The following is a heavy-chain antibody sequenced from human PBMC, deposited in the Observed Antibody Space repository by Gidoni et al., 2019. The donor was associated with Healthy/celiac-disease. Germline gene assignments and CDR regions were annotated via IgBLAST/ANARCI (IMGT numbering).Heavy chain of an antibody. CDR3: TRVIVVVITPWFDP. Sequence: EVQLVESGGGLVQPGRSLRLSCTASGFTFGDYAMRWVRQAPGKGLEWVGFIRSKAYGGTTEYAASVKGRFTIARDDSKSIAYLQMNSLKTEDTAVYYCTRVIVVVITPWFDPWGQGTLVTVSS. V-gene: IGHV3-49*04. J-gene: IGHJ5*02. D-gene: IGHD3-22*01. CDR1: GFTFGDYA. CDR2: IRSKAYGGTT.